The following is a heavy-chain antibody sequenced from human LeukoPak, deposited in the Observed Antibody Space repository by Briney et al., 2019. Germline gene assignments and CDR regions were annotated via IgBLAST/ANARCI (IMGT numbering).Heavy chain of an antibody. V-gene: IGHV4-59*12. CDR2: FYYRGST. CDR3: AGTERYYDILTGYSPNYYYYGMDV. D-gene: IGHD3-9*01. J-gene: IGHJ6*02. CDR1: GGSISSYR. Sequence: PSETLSLTCTVSGGSISSYRWSWIRQTPGKGLEWIGYFYYRGSTYYNPSLKTRVTILVDTSKNQISLKLNSVTAADTAVYYCAGTERYYDILTGYSPNYYYYGMDVWGQGTTVTVSS.